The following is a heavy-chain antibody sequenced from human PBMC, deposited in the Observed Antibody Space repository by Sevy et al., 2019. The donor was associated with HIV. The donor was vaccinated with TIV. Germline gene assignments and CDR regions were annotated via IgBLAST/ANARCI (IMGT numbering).Heavy chain of an antibody. D-gene: IGHD1-26*01. Sequence: GGSLRLSCAASGFTFSSYGMHWVRRAPGKGLEWVAVLCYDGSNKYYADSVKGRFTISRDNSKNTLYLQMNSLRAEDTAVYYCAREGATTYAFDIWGQGTMVTVSS. CDR2: LCYDGSNK. CDR3: AREGATTYAFDI. J-gene: IGHJ3*02. V-gene: IGHV3-33*01. CDR1: GFTFSSYG.